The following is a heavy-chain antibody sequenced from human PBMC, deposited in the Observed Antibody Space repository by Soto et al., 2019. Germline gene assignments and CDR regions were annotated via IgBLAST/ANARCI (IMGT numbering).Heavy chain of an antibody. CDR3: AKDTFSSEARYYYYYYCMDV. Sequence: GGSLRLSCAASGFTFSSYAMSWVRQAPGKGLEWVSAISGSGGSTYYADSVKGRFTISRDNSKNTLYLQMNSLRAEDTAVYYCAKDTFSSEARYYYYYYCMDVWGQGTTVTVSS. CDR1: GFTFSSYA. CDR2: ISGSGGST. J-gene: IGHJ6*02. D-gene: IGHD6-6*01. V-gene: IGHV3-23*01.